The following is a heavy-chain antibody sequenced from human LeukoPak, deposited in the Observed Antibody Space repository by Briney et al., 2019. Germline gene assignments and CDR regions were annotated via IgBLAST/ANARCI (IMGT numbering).Heavy chain of an antibody. V-gene: IGHV3-48*03. J-gene: IGHJ3*02. CDR2: ITSSGSTI. CDR1: GFTFNSYE. Sequence: GGSLRLSCAASGFTFNSYEMSWVRQAPGKGLECVSYITSSGSTIYYADSVKSRFTISRDNAKSSLYLQMHSLRAEDTAVYYCARDRGSDWYDGFDIWGQGTMVAVSS. D-gene: IGHD6-19*01. CDR3: ARDRGSDWYDGFDI.